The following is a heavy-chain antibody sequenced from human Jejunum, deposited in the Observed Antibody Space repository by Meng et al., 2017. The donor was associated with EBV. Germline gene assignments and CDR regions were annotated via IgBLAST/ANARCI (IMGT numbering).Heavy chain of an antibody. Sequence: QIQLQESGPGLVRPSDTLSPTCVVSGYSISSNNWWGWIRQPPGKGLEWIGHIYFSGSTHYNPSLKSRVTISVDTSKNQFSLKLRSVTAVDTAVYYCARLEYRDYLPHGMDVWGQGTAVTVSS. CDR2: IYFSGST. D-gene: IGHD4-17*01. V-gene: IGHV4-28*01. J-gene: IGHJ6*02. CDR1: GYSISSNNW. CDR3: ARLEYRDYLPHGMDV.